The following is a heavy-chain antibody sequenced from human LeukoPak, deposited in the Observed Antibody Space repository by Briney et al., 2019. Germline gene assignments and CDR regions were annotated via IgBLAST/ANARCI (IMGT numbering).Heavy chain of an antibody. CDR1: GFSFSDYW. D-gene: IGHD1/OR15-1a*01. J-gene: IGHJ3*02. CDR2: IKQDGSET. V-gene: IGHV3-7*01. CDR3: ARNKRADI. Sequence: GGSLRLSCAASGFSFSDYWMSWVRQAPGKGLEWVANIKQDGSETNYVESVRGRFTISRDNAKNSLSLQMISLRAEDTALYYCARNKRADIWGQGTMVTVSS.